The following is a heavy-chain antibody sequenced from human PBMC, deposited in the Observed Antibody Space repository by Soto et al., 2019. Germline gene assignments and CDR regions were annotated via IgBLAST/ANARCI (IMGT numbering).Heavy chain of an antibody. V-gene: IGHV3-23*01. CDR3: ARSRLIGEHWFDP. J-gene: IGHJ5*02. CDR2: ISGSGDTT. CDR1: RLTFSNYA. Sequence: GGSLRLSCVISRLTFSNYALNWVRQAPGKGLEWVSSISGSGDTTYYADSVKGRFTISRDNSKNTLYLQMNSLRVEDTGTYYCARSRLIGEHWFDPWGRGTLVTVSS.